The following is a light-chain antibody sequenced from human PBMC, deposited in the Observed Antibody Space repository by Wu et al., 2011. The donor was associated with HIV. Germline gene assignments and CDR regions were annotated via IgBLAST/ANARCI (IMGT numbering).Light chain of an antibody. CDR3: QQYNSYSKT. J-gene: IGKJ1*01. CDR2: AAS. Sequence: TCRASQALVNFLVLVSAETRKPPKVLIYAASTLQSGVPSRFSGSGSGTEFTLTISSLQPDDFATYYCQQYNSYSKTFGQGTKVEIK. V-gene: IGKV1-27*01. CDR1: QALVNF.